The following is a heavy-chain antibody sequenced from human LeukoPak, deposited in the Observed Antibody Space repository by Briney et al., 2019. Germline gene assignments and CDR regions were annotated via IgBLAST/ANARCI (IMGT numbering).Heavy chain of an antibody. CDR2: ISSSGSTI. V-gene: IGHV3-11*04. CDR1: GFTFSDYY. J-gene: IGHJ4*02. D-gene: IGHD3-22*01. CDR3: AREDSSGYRPFDY. Sequence: PGGSLRLSCAASGFTFSDYYMSWIRQAPGKGLEWVSYISSSGSTIYYADSVKGRFTISRDNSKNTLYLQMNSLRAEDTAVYYCAREDSSGYRPFDYWGQGTLVTVSS.